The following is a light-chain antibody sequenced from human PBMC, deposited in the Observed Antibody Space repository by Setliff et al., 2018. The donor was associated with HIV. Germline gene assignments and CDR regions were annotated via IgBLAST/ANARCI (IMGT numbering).Light chain of an antibody. CDR1: SSDVGNYNL. CDR2: EVT. CDR3: CSYSGPDSLV. Sequence: QSVLTQPASVSGSPGQSITLSCTGTSSDVGNYNLVSWYQQHPGKAPKLMIYEVTKRPSGVSNRFSGSKSGNTASLTIFGLQAEDEADYYCCSYSGPDSLVFGGGTK. J-gene: IGLJ2*01. V-gene: IGLV2-23*02.